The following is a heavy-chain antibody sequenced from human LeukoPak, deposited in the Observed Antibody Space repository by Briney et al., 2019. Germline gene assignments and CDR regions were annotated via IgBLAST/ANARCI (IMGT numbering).Heavy chain of an antibody. Sequence: SQTLSLTCTVSGGSISSYYWSWSRQPPGKGLEWIGYIYYSGSTNYSPSLKSRVTISVDTSKNQFSLKLSSVTAADTAVYYCARDFLGMIDYWGQGTLVTVSS. V-gene: IGHV4-59*01. J-gene: IGHJ4*02. D-gene: IGHD7-27*01. CDR2: IYYSGST. CDR3: ARDFLGMIDY. CDR1: GGSISSYY.